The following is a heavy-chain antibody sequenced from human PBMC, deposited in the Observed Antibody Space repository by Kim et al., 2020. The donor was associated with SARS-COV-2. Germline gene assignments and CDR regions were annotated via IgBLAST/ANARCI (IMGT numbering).Heavy chain of an antibody. CDR1: GFTFSSYA. CDR3: ARGGGLEGDY. D-gene: IGHD1-1*01. V-gene: IGHV3-30-3*01. CDR2: ISYDGSNK. J-gene: IGHJ4*02. Sequence: GGSLRLSCAASGFTFSSYAMHWVRQAPGKGLEWVAVISYDGSNKYYADSVKGRFTISRDNSKNTLYLQMNSLRAEDTAVYYCARGGGLEGDYWGQGTLVTVSS.